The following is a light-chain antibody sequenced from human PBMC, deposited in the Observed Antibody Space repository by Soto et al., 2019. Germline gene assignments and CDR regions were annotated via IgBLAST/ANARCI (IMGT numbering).Light chain of an antibody. CDR3: QHNGRS. CDR1: ESVGSPL. V-gene: IGKV3-20*01. CDR2: AAS. J-gene: IGKJ5*01. Sequence: DIVLTQSPGTLSFSPGEIATLSCRTSESVGSPLLAWYQQKPGQAPRLLIYAASSRATGISDRFSGSGSGTDFTLIINRLDPEDSAVYYCQHNGRSFGQGTRLEIK.